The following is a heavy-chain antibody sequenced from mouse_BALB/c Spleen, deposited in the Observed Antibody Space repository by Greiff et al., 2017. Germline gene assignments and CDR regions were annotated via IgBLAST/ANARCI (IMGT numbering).Heavy chain of an antibody. J-gene: IGHJ3*01. CDR2: ISSGGSYT. CDR3: TRDLAGTAY. CDR1: GFTFSSYT. D-gene: IGHD4-1*01. V-gene: IGHV5-6-4*01. Sequence: VQLKESGGGLVKPGGSLKLSCAASGFTFSSYTMSWVRQTPEKRLEWVATISSGGSYTYYPDSVKGRFTISRDNAKNTLYLQMSSLKSEDTAMYYCTRDLAGTAYWGQGTLVTVSA.